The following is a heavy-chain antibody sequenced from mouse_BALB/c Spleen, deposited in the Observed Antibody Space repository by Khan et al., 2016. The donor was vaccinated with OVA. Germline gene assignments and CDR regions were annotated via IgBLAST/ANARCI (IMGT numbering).Heavy chain of an antibody. D-gene: IGHD1-1*01. CDR3: ARSLYNNYGYAFDY. CDR2: ISSTGST. J-gene: IGHJ4*01. V-gene: IGHV3-2*02. Sequence: EVQLQESGPGLVKPSQSLSLTYTVTGYSITNDYAWNWIRQFPGNKLEWMGYISSTGSTSYNPSLKSRISITRDTSKNQFFLQLRSVTSEDTATYYCARSLYNNYGYAFDYWGRGTSVTVSS. CDR1: GYSITNDYA.